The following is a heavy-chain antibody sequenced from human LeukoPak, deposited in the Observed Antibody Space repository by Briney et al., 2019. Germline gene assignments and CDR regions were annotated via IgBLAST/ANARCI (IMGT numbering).Heavy chain of an antibody. J-gene: IGHJ6*02. CDR1: GFTFSSYE. V-gene: IGHV3-48*03. Sequence: SLRLSRAASGFTFSSYEMHWVRQAPGKGREWVSYISSSGGTIYYADCVEGRFTISRDNAKNSLYLQMSSQRAEDPAVYYCARAVHYYYYGMDVGGQGTTVTVSS. CDR2: ISSSGGTI. CDR3: ARAVHYYYYGMDV.